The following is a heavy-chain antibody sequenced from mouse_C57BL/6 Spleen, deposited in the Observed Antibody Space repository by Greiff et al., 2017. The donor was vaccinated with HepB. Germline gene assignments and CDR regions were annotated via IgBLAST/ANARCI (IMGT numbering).Heavy chain of an antibody. CDR3: ARAYYSNYADYFDY. CDR1: GFSLTSYG. J-gene: IGHJ2*01. CDR2: IWSGGST. V-gene: IGHV2-2*01. Sequence: VKLMESGPGLVQPSQSLSITCTVSGFSLTSYGVHWVRQSPGKGLEWLGVIWSGGSTDYNAAFISRLSISKDNSKSQVFFKMNSLQADDTAIYYCARAYYSNYADYFDYWGQGTTLTVSS. D-gene: IGHD2-5*01.